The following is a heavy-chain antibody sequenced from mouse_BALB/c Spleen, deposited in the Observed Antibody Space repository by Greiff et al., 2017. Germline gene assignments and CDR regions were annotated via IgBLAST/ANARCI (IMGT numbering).Heavy chain of an antibody. CDR1: GYSFTGYT. CDR2: INPYNGGT. V-gene: IGHV1-18*01. Sequence: EVQRVESGPELVKPGASMKISCKASGYSFTGYTMNWVKQSHGKNLEWIGLINPYNGGTSYNQKFKGKATLTVDKSSSTAYMELLSLTSEDSAVYYCARGVVARNDYAMDYWGQGTSVTVSS. D-gene: IGHD1-1*01. CDR3: ARGVVARNDYAMDY. J-gene: IGHJ4*01.